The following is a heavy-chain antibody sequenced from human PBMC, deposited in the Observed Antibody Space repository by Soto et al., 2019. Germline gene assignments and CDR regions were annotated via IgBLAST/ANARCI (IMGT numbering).Heavy chain of an antibody. J-gene: IGHJ3*02. CDR3: ARVNFGSPTVRHAFEI. V-gene: IGHV4-31*03. CDR2: IYYSGST. Sequence: QVQLQESGPGLVKPSQTLSLTCTVSGGSISSGDYYWSWIRQHPGKGLAWIGYIYYSGSTYYNPSLKSRVSISVGTSKNQFSLKLSSVTAADTAVYYCARVNFGSPTVRHAFEIWGQGTMVTVSS. CDR1: GGSISSGDYY. D-gene: IGHD4-17*01.